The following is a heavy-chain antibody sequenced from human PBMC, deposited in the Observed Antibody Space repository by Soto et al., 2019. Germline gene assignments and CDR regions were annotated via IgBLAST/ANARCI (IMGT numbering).Heavy chain of an antibody. D-gene: IGHD3-16*01. CDR2: IYCNGNT. CDR1: AASFSKYY. V-gene: IGHV4-59*01. Sequence: SETMSLTCTVSAASFSKYYWSWIRQPPGKGLEWIGYIYCNGNTNYNPSRKRRVTISIDTSKKQISLNLTSVTDADTAVYYCASVTFGGVVLAHWGQGTLVTVSS. J-gene: IGHJ4*02. CDR3: ASVTFGGVVLAH.